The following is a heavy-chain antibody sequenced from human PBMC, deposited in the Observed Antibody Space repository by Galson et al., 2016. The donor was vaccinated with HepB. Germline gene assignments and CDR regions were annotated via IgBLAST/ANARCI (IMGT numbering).Heavy chain of an antibody. J-gene: IGHJ1*01. V-gene: IGHV3-74*01. CDR1: GFTFSSSW. CDR2: INSDGSST. Sequence: FLRLSCAASGFTFSSSWMHWVRQAPGKGLVWVSRINSDGSSTNYADSVKGRFTISRDNAKNTLYLQMNSLRAEDTAVYYCAVYSFPIAAVGPARSLQHWGQGTLVTVSS. D-gene: IGHD6-13*01. CDR3: AVYSFPIAAVGPARSLQH.